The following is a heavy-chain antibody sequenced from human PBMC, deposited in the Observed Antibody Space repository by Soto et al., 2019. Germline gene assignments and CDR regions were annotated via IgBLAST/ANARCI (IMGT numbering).Heavy chain of an antibody. V-gene: IGHV3-30*18. Sequence: QVQLVESGGGVVQPGRSLRLSCAGSGFTFSSYGMHWVRQAPGKGLEWVAVISYDGSNKYYADSVKGRFTISRDNSKNKLYLQMNSLRAEETAVYYCAKAKRHAHAGNTMEDYYYYYGMDVWGQGTTVTVSS. CDR1: GFTFSSYG. D-gene: IGHD3-10*01. CDR3: AKAKRHAHAGNTMEDYYYYYGMDV. CDR2: ISYDGSNK. J-gene: IGHJ6*02.